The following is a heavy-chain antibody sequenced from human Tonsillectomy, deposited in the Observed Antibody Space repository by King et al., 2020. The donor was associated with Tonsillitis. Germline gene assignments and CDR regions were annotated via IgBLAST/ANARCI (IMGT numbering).Heavy chain of an antibody. Sequence: VQLVESGGGLVKPGGSLRLSWAASGFLFRKFYMSWIRKDPGKGLEWVSYSSSRDATTYYAEYVKGRFTISRDNAKNSLYLRMNSLRAEDPAVYYCARDTYYSDNTYDYWGQGTLVTVSS. CDR3: ARDTYYSDNTYDY. D-gene: IGHD3-22*01. CDR2: SSSRDATT. V-gene: IGHV3-11*01. CDR1: GFLFRKFY. J-gene: IGHJ4*02.